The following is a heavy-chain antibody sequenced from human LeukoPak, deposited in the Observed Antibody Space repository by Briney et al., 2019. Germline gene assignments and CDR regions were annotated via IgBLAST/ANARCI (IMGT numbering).Heavy chain of an antibody. CDR3: AKDIGAAGTLGWFDP. J-gene: IGHJ5*02. V-gene: IGHV3-20*04. D-gene: IGHD6-13*01. CDR1: GFTFDDYG. Sequence: GGSLRLSCAASGFTFDDYGMSWVRQAPGKGLEWVSGINWNGGSTGYADSVKGRFTISRDNAKNSLYLQMNSLRAEDTALYYCAKDIGAAGTLGWFDPWGQGTLVTVSS. CDR2: INWNGGST.